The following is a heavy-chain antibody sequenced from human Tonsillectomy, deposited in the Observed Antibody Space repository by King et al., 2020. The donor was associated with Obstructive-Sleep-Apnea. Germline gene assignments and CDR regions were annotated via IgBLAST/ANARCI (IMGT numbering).Heavy chain of an antibody. CDR2: ISSSGSDK. V-gene: IGHV3-48*02. J-gene: IGHJ4*02. D-gene: IGHD3-16*01. CDR3: ARDLNWAFDY. CDR1: GFIFSRYS. Sequence: VQLVESGGGLVQPGGSLRLSCETYGFIFSRYSMNWFRQAPGKGLEWISYISSSGSDKYYAKSVKGRFTISRDNDDENSVFLQMNSLRDEDTAMYHCARDLNWAFDYWGQGTLVTVSS.